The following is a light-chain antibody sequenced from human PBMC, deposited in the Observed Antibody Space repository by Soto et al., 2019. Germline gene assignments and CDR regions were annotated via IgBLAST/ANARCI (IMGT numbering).Light chain of an antibody. CDR3: QQSYSTLWT. CDR2: AAS. J-gene: IGKJ1*01. V-gene: IGKV1-39*01. CDR1: QSISSY. Sequence: DIPMTQSPSSLSASGGDRVTITCRASQSISSYLNWYQQKPGKAPKLLIYAASSLQSGVPSRFSGSGSGTDVTRTISRLQPEDFATYYCQQSYSTLWTFGQGTKVEIK.